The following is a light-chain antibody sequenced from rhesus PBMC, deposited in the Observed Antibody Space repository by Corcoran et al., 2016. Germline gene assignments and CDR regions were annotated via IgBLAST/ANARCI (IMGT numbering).Light chain of an antibody. Sequence: DIQMTQSPSSLSASVGDRVTITCRASQGINNYLSWYQQKPGKAPKPLMYYASSLETGVPSRFSGSRYGTDYTLTISSLQPEDIATYYCQQYNNSPLTFGGGTKVEIK. V-gene: IGKV1-66*01. CDR2: YAS. CDR3: QQYNNSPLT. CDR1: QGINNY. J-gene: IGKJ4*01.